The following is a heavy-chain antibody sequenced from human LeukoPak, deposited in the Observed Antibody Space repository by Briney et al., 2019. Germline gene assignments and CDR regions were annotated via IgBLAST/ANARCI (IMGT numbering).Heavy chain of an antibody. J-gene: IGHJ2*01. Sequence: SETLSLTCAVYGGSFSGYYWSWIRQPPRKGLEWIGEINHSGSTNYNPSLKSRVTISVDTSKNQFSLKLSSVTAADTAVYYCARGRYSSSWYALSGWYFDLWGRGTLVTVSS. CDR2: INHSGST. CDR1: GGSFSGYY. D-gene: IGHD6-13*01. V-gene: IGHV4-34*01. CDR3: ARGRYSSSWYALSGWYFDL.